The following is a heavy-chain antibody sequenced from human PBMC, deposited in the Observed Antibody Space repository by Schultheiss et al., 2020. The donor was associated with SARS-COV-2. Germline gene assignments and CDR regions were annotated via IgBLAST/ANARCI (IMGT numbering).Heavy chain of an antibody. J-gene: IGHJ6*02. Sequence: SQTLSLTCAVYGGSFSGYYWSWIRQPPGKGLEWIGEINHSGSTNYNPSLKSRVTISVDTSKNQFSLKLSSVTAADTAVYYCARDGSGSYYRFWDYYYGMDVWGQGTTVTVSS. V-gene: IGHV4-34*01. CDR3: ARDGSGSYYRFWDYYYGMDV. CDR1: GGSFSGYY. CDR2: INHSGST. D-gene: IGHD3-10*01.